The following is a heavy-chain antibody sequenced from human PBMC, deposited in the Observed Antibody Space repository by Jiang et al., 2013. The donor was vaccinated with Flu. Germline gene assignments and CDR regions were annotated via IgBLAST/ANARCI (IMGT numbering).Heavy chain of an antibody. CDR3: ARRDTAMDIDY. V-gene: IGHV5-51*01. Sequence: GAEVKKPGESLRISCKTSEFSFTSNWIGWVRQMPGKGLEWMAIIFPGDSETKYSPSFEGQVTISADKSISTAYLQWSSLKASDTAMYYCARRDTAMDIDYWGQGTLVTVSS. CDR2: IFPGDSET. J-gene: IGHJ4*02. CDR1: EFSFTSNW. D-gene: IGHD5-18*01.